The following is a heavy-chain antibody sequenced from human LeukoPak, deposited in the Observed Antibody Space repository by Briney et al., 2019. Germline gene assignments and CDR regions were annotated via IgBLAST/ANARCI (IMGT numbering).Heavy chain of an antibody. V-gene: IGHV3-48*02. CDR2: ISSSSSTI. J-gene: IGHJ4*02. Sequence: GGSLRLSCAASGFTFSSYGIHWVRQAPGKGLEWVSYISSSSSTIYYADSVKGRFTISRDNAKNSLYLQMNSLRDEDTAVYYCAGETPEYDWGQGTLVTVSS. CDR1: GFTFSSYG. CDR3: AGETPEYD. D-gene: IGHD1-14*01.